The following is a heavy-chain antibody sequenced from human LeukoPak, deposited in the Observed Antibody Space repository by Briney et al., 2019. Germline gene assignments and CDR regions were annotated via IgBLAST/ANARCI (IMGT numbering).Heavy chain of an antibody. Sequence: ASVTVSCKASVSTFTSYGISWVRQAPGQGLEWMGWISAYNGNTNYAQKLQGRVTMTTDTSTSTAYMELRSLRSDDTAVYYCARDRYYDSSGYSATWGQGTLVTVSS. V-gene: IGHV1-18*01. CDR3: ARDRYYDSSGYSAT. CDR2: ISAYNGNT. D-gene: IGHD3-22*01. CDR1: VSTFTSYG. J-gene: IGHJ4*02.